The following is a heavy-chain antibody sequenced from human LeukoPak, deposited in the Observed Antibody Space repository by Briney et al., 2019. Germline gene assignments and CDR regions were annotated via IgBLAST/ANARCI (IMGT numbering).Heavy chain of an antibody. J-gene: IGHJ4*02. CDR1: GFTFSDYY. Sequence: PGGSLRLSCAASGFTFSDYYMSWIRQAPGKGLEWVSYISSSGSTIYYADSVKGRFPISRDNAKNSLYLQMNSLRAEDTAVYYCARDPARTSAFDYWGQGTLVTVSS. V-gene: IGHV3-11*04. CDR3: ARDPARTSAFDY. CDR2: ISSSGSTI. D-gene: IGHD6-6*01.